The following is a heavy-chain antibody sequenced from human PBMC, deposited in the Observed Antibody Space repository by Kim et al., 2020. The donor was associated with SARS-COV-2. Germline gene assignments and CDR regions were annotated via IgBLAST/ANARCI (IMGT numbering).Heavy chain of an antibody. CDR1: GYTFTSYY. J-gene: IGHJ4*02. Sequence: ASVKVSCKASGYTFTSYYMHWVRQAPGQGLEWMGIINPSGGSTSYAQKFQGRVTMTRDTSTSTVYMELSSLRSEDTAVYYCARERGSRSSYYDSSGPFDYWGQGTLVTVSS. CDR2: INPSGGST. D-gene: IGHD3-22*01. CDR3: ARERGSRSSYYDSSGPFDY. V-gene: IGHV1-46*01.